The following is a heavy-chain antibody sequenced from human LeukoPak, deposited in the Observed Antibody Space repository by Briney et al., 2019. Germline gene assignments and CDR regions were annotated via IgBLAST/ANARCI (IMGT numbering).Heavy chain of an antibody. Sequence: PSETLSLTCTVSGGSISSSSYYWGWIRQPPGKGLEWIGSIYYSGSTYYNPSLKSRVTISVDTSKNQFSLKLSSVTAADTAVYYCARRSPYCSSTSCYRPQAAFGPWGQGTLVTVSS. CDR1: GGSISSSSYY. CDR2: IYYSGST. CDR3: ARRSPYCSSTSCYRPQAAFGP. D-gene: IGHD2-2*02. V-gene: IGHV4-39*01. J-gene: IGHJ5*02.